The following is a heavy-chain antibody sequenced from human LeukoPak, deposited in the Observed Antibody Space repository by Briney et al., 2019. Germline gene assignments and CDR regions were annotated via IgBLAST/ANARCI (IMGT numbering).Heavy chain of an antibody. CDR2: ISYSGST. CDR3: AREPGFDSSGYLNWFDP. CDR1: GGSLSSYY. V-gene: IGHV4-59*01. Sequence: PSETLSLTFTVSGGSLSSYYWSWIRQPPGKGLEWIACISYSGSTKYNPSLKSRVTISVDTSKNQLSLKLSSVTAADTAVYYCAREPGFDSSGYLNWFDPWGQGTLVTVSS. J-gene: IGHJ5*02. D-gene: IGHD3-22*01.